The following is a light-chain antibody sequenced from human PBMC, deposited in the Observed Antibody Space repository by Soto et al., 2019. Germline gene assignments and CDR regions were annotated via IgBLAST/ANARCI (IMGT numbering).Light chain of an antibody. J-gene: IGKJ3*01. CDR3: QKSYSSPLN. CDR2: FAT. Sequence: DIQMTQSPSSLSASVGDRVTISCRASQTISTFLNWYQQKPGKAPKLLIYFATNLQSGVPSRFSGSGSGTDFTLTISSLQPEDFATYSCQKSYSSPLNFGPGTKVDFK. CDR1: QTISTF. V-gene: IGKV1-39*01.